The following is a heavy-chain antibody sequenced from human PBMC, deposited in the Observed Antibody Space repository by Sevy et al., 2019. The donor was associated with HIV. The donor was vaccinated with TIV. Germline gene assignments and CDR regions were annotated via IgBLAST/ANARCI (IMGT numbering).Heavy chain of an antibody. CDR1: GGSISSYY. V-gene: IGHV4-59*01. J-gene: IGHJ4*02. CDR2: IYYSGST. Sequence: SGTLSLTCTVSGGSISSYYWSWIRQAPGKGLEWVGYIYYSGSTNYHPSLKSRVTISVDTSKNQFSLKLSSVTAADTAVYYCARERPEHAFDYWGQGTLVTVSS. D-gene: IGHD6-25*01. CDR3: ARERPEHAFDY.